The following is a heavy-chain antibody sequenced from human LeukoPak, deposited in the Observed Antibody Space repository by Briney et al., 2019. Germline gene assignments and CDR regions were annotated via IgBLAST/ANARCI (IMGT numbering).Heavy chain of an antibody. Sequence: GSSVKVSCKASGGTFSSYAISWVRQAPGQGLEWMGGIIPTFGTANYAQKFQGRVTITTDESTSTAYMELSSLRSEDTAVYYCARSLLGGFLEWSVDYWGQGTLVTVSS. CDR3: ARSLLGGFLEWSVDY. D-gene: IGHD3-3*01. CDR2: IIPTFGTA. CDR1: GGTFSSYA. V-gene: IGHV1-69*05. J-gene: IGHJ4*02.